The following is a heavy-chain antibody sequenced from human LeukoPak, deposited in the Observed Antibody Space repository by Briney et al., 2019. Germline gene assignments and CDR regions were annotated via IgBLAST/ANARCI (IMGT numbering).Heavy chain of an antibody. CDR3: ARDKDSSGYYPYYYGMDV. J-gene: IGHJ6*02. CDR2: IIPIFGTA. Sequence: ASVKASCKASGGTFSSYAISWVRQAPGQGLEWMGGIIPIFGTANYAQKFQGRVTITADESTSTAYMELSSLRSEDTAVYYCARDKDSSGYYPYYYGMDVWGQGTTVTVSS. CDR1: GGTFSSYA. D-gene: IGHD3-22*01. V-gene: IGHV1-69*01.